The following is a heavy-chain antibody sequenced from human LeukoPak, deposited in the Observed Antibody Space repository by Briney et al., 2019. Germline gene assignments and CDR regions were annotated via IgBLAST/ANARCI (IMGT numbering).Heavy chain of an antibody. CDR1: GGSISSYY. J-gene: IGHJ4*02. CDR3: ARGQYYYDSGSFDY. V-gene: IGHV4-59*01. D-gene: IGHD3-22*01. Sequence: SETPSLTCTVSGGSISSYYWSWIRQPPGKGLEWIGYIYYSGSTNYNPSLKSRVTISVDTSKNQFSLKLSSVTAADTAVYYCARGQYYYDSGSFDYWGQGTLVTVSS. CDR2: IYYSGST.